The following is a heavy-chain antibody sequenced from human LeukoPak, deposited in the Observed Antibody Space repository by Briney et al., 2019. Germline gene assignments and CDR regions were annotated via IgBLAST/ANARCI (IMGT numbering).Heavy chain of an antibody. CDR2: INHSGST. V-gene: IGHV4-34*01. Sequence: SETLSLTCAVYGGSFSGYYWSWIRQPPGKGLEWSGEINHSGSTKYNPSLKSRVTISVDTSKNQFSLKLSSVIAADTAVYYCARVTALGRNDDAFDIWGQGTMVTVSS. CDR3: ARVTALGRNDDAFDI. J-gene: IGHJ3*02. D-gene: IGHD1-1*01. CDR1: GGSFSGYY.